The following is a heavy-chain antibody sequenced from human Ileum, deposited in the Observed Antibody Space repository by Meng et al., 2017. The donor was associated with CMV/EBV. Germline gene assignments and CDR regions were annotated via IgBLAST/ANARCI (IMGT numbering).Heavy chain of an antibody. D-gene: IGHD3-22*01. CDR2: IYYSGST. CDR3: ARGRYYYDSSGYYFNWFDP. Sequence: ISSCGYYWSWIRQPPGKGLEWIGYIYYSGSTYYNPSLKSRVTISVDTSKNQFSLKLSSVTAADTAVYYCARGRYYYDSSGYYFNWFDPWGQGTLVTVSS. CDR1: ISSCGYY. J-gene: IGHJ5*02. V-gene: IGHV4-30-4*01.